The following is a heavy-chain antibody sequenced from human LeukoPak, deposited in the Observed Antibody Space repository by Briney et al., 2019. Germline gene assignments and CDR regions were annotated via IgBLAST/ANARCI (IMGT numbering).Heavy chain of an antibody. J-gene: IGHJ5*02. CDR3: ARITMIASFRFDP. CDR2: IYYSGST. CDR1: GGSISSYY. D-gene: IGHD3-22*01. V-gene: IGHV4-59*01. Sequence: SETLSLTCTVSGGSISSYYWSWIRQPPGKGLEWIGYIYYSGSTNYNPSLKSRVTISVDTSKNQFSLKLSSVTAADTAVYYCARITMIASFRFDPWGQGTLVTVSS.